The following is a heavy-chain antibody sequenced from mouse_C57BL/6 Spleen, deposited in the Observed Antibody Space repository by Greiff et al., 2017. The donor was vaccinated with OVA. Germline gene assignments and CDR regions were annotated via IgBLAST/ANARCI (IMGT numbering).Heavy chain of an antibody. CDR1: GYTFTSYW. CDR3: ARGGYYDGYDY. Sequence: QVQLKESGAELVKPGASVKMSCKASGYTFTSYWITWVKQRPGQGLEWIGDIYPGSGSTNYNEKFKSKATLTVDTSSSTAYMQLSSLTSEDSAVYYCARGGYYDGYDYWGQGTTLTVSS. J-gene: IGHJ2*01. D-gene: IGHD2-3*01. CDR2: IYPGSGST. V-gene: IGHV1-55*01.